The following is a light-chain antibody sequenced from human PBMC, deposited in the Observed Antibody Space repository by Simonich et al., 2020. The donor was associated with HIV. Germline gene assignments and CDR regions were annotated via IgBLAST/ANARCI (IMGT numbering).Light chain of an antibody. V-gene: IGKV1-33*01. CDR2: DAS. CDR3: QQYDILPYT. J-gene: IGKJ2*01. CDR1: QDIRNY. Sequence: DIQMTQSPSSLSASVGTRVTITCHASQDIRNYLNWYQQKPGKAPKILIFDASNWETGVPSRFSGSGSGTYFTFTISSLQPEVIATDYCQQYDILPYTFGQGTKLEIK.